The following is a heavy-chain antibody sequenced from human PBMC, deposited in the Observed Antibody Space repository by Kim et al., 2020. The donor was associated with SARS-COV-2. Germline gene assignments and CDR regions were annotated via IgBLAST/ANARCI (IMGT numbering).Heavy chain of an antibody. CDR3: TRAGYGHPSDY. J-gene: IGHJ4*02. V-gene: IGHV3-49*03. Sequence: GGSLRLSCTASGFTFGDYAMSWFRQAPGKGLEWVGFIRSKAYGGTTEYAASVKGRFTISRDDSKSIAYLQMNSLKTEDTAVYYCTRAGYGHPSDYWGQGTLVTASS. CDR2: IRSKAYGGTT. D-gene: IGHD5-12*01. CDR1: GFTFGDYA.